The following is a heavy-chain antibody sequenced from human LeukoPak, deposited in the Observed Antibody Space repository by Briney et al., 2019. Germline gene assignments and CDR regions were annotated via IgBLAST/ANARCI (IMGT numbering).Heavy chain of an antibody. Sequence: GASVKVSCKASGYTFTSYGIRWVRQAPGQGLEWMGWISAYNGNTNYAQKLQGRVTMTTDTSTSTAYMELRSLRSDDTAVYYCARDTHDYGDYHDAFDIWGQGTMVTVSS. CDR3: ARDTHDYGDYHDAFDI. D-gene: IGHD4-17*01. V-gene: IGHV1-18*01. CDR1: GYTFTSYG. CDR2: ISAYNGNT. J-gene: IGHJ3*02.